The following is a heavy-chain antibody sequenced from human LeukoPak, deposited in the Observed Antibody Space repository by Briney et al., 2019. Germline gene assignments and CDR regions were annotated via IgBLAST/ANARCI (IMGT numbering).Heavy chain of an antibody. CDR1: GFTFSSYA. CDR3: ARGTGSAVGSTDFDY. V-gene: IGHV3-30-3*01. CDR2: ISYDGSNK. Sequence: GGSLRLSCAASGFTFSSYAIHWVRQAPDKGLEWVAVISYDGSNKYYADSVKGRFTISRDNSKNTLYLQMNSLRAEDAAVYYCARGTGSAVGSTDFDYWGQGTLVTVSS. D-gene: IGHD4-17*01. J-gene: IGHJ4*02.